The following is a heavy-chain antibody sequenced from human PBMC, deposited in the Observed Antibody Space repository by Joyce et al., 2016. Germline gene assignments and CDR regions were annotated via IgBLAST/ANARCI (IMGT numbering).Heavy chain of an antibody. J-gene: IGHJ5*01. CDR1: GGTFTGFT. D-gene: IGHD3-10*01. V-gene: IGHV1-69*08. CDR2: VSPMLGIG. Sequence: QVQLVQSGAEVKKPGSSVKVSCKPSGGTFTGFTVSWVRQAPRQGLEWMGRVSPMLGIGNYAHKFQGRVTMTADKSTSTAYRELHSLGSEDTAVYYCARDPPINMGRGLRVGNFSGFDSWGQGTLVTVSS. CDR3: ARDPPINMGRGLRVGNFSGFDS.